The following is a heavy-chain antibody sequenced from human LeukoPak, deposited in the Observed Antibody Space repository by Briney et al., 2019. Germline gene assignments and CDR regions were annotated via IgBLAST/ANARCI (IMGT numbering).Heavy chain of an antibody. CDR2: IDGSGGTT. J-gene: IGHJ4*02. V-gene: IGHV3-23*01. CDR1: GFTFTRNA. D-gene: IGHD3-10*01. Sequence: GGSLRLSCAASGFTFTRNAMAWVRQAPGKGLEWVSAIDGSGGTTFYADSVKGRFTISRDNSKNTLYLEMNSLRAEDTAIYHCAKDTYGSGSYGYFGYWGQGTLVTVSS. CDR3: AKDTYGSGSYGYFGY.